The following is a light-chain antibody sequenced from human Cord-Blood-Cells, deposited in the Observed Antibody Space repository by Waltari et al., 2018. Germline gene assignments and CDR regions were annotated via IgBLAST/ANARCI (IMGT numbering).Light chain of an antibody. CDR1: QSISSY. J-gene: IGKJ2*01. Sequence: DIQMTQSPSSLSASVGDRVTITCRASQSISSYLNWYQQKPGKAPKLLIYAASSLQSGVPSRFSGSGSGTGFTLTISSLQPEDFATYYCQQSYSTPYT. V-gene: IGKV1-39*01. CDR3: QQSYSTPYT. CDR2: AAS.